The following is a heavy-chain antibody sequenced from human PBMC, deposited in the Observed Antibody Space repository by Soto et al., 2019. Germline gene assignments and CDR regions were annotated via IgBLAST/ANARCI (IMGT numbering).Heavy chain of an antibody. V-gene: IGHV1-18*01. CDR1: GYTFTSYG. Sequence: ASVKVSCTASGYTFTSYGISWVRQATGQGLEWMGWISAYNGNTNYAQKLQGRVTMTTDTSTSTAYMELRSLRSDDTAVYYCAAYEYSGYDDYWGQGTLVIVSS. D-gene: IGHD5-12*01. CDR3: AAYEYSGYDDY. CDR2: ISAYNGNT. J-gene: IGHJ4*02.